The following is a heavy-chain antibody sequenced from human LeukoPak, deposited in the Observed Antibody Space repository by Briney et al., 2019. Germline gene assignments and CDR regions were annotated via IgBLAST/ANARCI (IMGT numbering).Heavy chain of an antibody. V-gene: IGHV3-7*01. CDR1: GFTFNSNW. J-gene: IGHJ4*02. CDR2: IKQDGSEK. Sequence: PGGSLRLSCVASGFTFNSNWMSWVRQAPGKGLEWVANIKQDGSEKYYVGSVKGRFTISRDNAKNSLSLQMNSLRAEDTAVYYCARDKYYDRYFDSWGRGTLVTVSS. D-gene: IGHD3-22*01. CDR3: ARDKYYDRYFDS.